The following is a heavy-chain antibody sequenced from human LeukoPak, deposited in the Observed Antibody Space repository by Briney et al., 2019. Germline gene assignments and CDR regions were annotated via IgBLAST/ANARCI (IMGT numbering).Heavy chain of an antibody. D-gene: IGHD2-15*01. CDR3: ARGDIDH. CDR2: IHPNDGST. J-gene: IGHJ5*02. V-gene: IGHV1-46*02. CDR1: GYTFNIYY. Sequence: GASVKVSCKTSGYTFNIYYVQWVRQAPGQGLEWMGVIHPNDGSTTYAQKLQGRIIMTSDTSTSTIYMELSSLRSDDTAVYYCARGDIDHWGQGTLVTASS.